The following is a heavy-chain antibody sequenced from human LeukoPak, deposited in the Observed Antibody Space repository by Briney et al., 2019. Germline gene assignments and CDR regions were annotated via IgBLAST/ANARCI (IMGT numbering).Heavy chain of an antibody. CDR3: ATTSWEWSTLDY. CDR2: IYHSGST. CDR1: GGSISSSNW. J-gene: IGHJ4*02. V-gene: IGHV4-4*02. Sequence: PSETLSLTCAVSGGSISSSNWWSWVRQPPGKGLEWIGEIYHSGSTNYNPSLKSRVTISVDKSKNQFSLKLSSVTAADTAVYYCATTSWEWSTLDYWGQGTLVTVSS. D-gene: IGHD3-3*01.